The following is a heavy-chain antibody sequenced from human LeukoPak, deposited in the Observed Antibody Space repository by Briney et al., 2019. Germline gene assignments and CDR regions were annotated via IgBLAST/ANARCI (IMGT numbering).Heavy chain of an antibody. V-gene: IGHV4-59*01. CDR3: ARNMAGRRTTGFDY. J-gene: IGHJ4*02. CDR1: GGSISSYY. D-gene: IGHD4-17*01. Sequence: SETLSLTCTVSGGSISSYYWSWIRQPPGKGLEWIGYIYFSGSTNYNPSLKSRVTISVDTSKNQFSLWLSSVTAADTAVYYCARNMAGRRTTGFDYWGQGTLVTVSS. CDR2: IYFSGST.